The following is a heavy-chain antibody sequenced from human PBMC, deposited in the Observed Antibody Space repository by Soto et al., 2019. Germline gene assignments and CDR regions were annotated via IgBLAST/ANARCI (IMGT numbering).Heavy chain of an antibody. CDR3: ARDRPAVAGKYYYYYGLDV. CDR1: GSTFSRNG. J-gene: IGHJ6*02. V-gene: IGHV3-33*01. CDR2: IWYDGSEQ. Sequence: QVHLVESGGGVVQPGRSLRLSCAASGSTFSRNGMHWVRQAPGKGLEWVAVIWYDGSEQYYADSVKGRFTISRDNSKNTLYLQMNSLRAEDTAVYYCARDRPAVAGKYYYYYGLDVWGQGTTVTVSS. D-gene: IGHD6-19*01.